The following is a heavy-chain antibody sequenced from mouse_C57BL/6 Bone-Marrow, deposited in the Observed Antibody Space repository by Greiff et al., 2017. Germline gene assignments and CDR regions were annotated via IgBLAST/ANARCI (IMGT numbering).Heavy chain of an antibody. J-gene: IGHJ2*01. CDR1: GFNIKDDY. V-gene: IGHV14-4*01. Sequence: EVKLMESGAELVRPGASVKLSCTASGFNIKDDYMHWVKQRPEQGLEWIGWIDPENGDTEYASKFQGKATITADTSSNTAYLQLSSLTSEDTAVYYCTAYDYDLDYWGQGTTLTVSS. CDR2: IDPENGDT. D-gene: IGHD2-4*01. CDR3: TAYDYDLDY.